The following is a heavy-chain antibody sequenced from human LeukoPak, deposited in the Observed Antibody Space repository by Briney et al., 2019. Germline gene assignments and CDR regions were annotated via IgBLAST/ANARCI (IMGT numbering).Heavy chain of an antibody. CDR1: GGTFSSYA. J-gene: IGHJ6*02. D-gene: IGHD2-2*01. V-gene: IGHV1-69*13. Sequence: GASVKVSCKASGGTFSSYAISWVRQAPGQGLEWMGGIIPIFGTANYAQKFLGRVTITADESTSTAYMELSSLRSEDTAVYYCARDCSSTSCYGGYYYYYYGMDVWGQGTTVTVSS. CDR3: ARDCSSTSCYGGYYYYYYGMDV. CDR2: IIPIFGTA.